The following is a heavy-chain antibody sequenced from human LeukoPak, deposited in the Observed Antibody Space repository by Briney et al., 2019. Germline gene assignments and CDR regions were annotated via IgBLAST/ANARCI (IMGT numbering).Heavy chain of an antibody. V-gene: IGHV4-59*01. CDR1: GGSISSYY. D-gene: IGHD6-6*01. CDR3: ARDPEQLVPGYYFDY. CDR2: IYYSGST. J-gene: IGHJ4*02. Sequence: SETLSLTCTVSGGSISSYYWSWIRQPPGKGLEWIGYIYYSGSTNYNPSLKSRVTISVDTSKNQFSLELSSVTAADTAVYYCARDPEQLVPGYYFDYWGQGTLVTVSS.